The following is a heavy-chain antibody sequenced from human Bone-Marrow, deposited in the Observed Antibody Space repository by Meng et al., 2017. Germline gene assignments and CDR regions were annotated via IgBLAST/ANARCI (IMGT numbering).Heavy chain of an antibody. J-gene: IGHJ6*02. Sequence: GESLKISCAASAFTFSNYAMTWVRQAPGKGLEWVSSIVVTGASTYYADSVKGRFTISRDNSKNTLYLQRNSLRAEDTAVYYCARCKVAVAGGYYYYYYGMDVWGQGTTVTVSS. CDR1: AFTFSNYA. D-gene: IGHD6-19*01. V-gene: IGHV3-23*01. CDR3: ARCKVAVAGGYYYYYYGMDV. CDR2: IVVTGAST.